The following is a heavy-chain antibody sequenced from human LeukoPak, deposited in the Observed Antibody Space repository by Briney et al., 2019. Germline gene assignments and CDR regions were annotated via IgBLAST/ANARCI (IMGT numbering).Heavy chain of an antibody. Sequence: GGSLRLSCAASGFTFSNAWMSWVRQAPGKGLEWVGRIKSKTDGGTTDYAAPVKGRFTISRDDSKNTLYLQMNSPKTEDTAVYYCTTDESSGWAFDYWGQGTLVTVSS. J-gene: IGHJ4*02. V-gene: IGHV3-15*01. D-gene: IGHD6-19*01. CDR3: TTDESSGWAFDY. CDR1: GFTFSNAW. CDR2: IKSKTDGGTT.